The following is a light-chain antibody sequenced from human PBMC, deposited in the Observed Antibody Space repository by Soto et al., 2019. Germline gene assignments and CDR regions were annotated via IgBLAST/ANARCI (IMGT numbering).Light chain of an antibody. Sequence: EIVMTQSPATLSVSPGERATLSCRASQSVSSKLAWYQQKPGQAPSLLIYGASTRATGIPARFSGSGSGTEFTLTISSLQSEDFAVYYCQQYNKWYTFGQGTKLEIK. CDR3: QQYNKWYT. CDR2: GAS. CDR1: QSVSSK. V-gene: IGKV3-15*01. J-gene: IGKJ2*01.